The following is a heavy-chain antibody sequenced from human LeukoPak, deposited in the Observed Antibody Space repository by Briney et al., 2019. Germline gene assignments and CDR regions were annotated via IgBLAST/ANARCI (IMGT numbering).Heavy chain of an antibody. D-gene: IGHD1-20*01. Sequence: PGGSLRLSCAASGFTLSVYVMAWIRQPPGKGLEWVAYIDPSGSSLYYADSVKGRFTVSRDNAKNSLFLHMKSLRAEDSAAYYCARSAYNWNWGQGTLVAVSS. CDR3: ARSAYNWN. CDR2: IDPSGSSL. V-gene: IGHV3-11*01. CDR1: GFTLSVYV. J-gene: IGHJ4*02.